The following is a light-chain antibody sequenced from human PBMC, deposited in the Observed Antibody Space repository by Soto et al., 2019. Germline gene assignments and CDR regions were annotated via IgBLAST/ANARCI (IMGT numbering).Light chain of an antibody. V-gene: IGLV2-14*01. Sequence: QSALTQPASVSGSPGQSITISCTGTSSDVGGYNYVSWYQQHPGKAPKLMIYDVSNRPSGLSNRFSGSKSGNTASLTISGLEAEDEADYYCSLYISSTSHVFGTGTKLTVL. J-gene: IGLJ1*01. CDR1: SSDVGGYNY. CDR2: DVS. CDR3: SLYISSTSHV.